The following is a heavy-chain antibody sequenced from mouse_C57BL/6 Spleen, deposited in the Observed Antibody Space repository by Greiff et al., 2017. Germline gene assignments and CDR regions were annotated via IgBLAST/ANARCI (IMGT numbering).Heavy chain of an antibody. CDR1: GYSFTGYY. D-gene: IGHD2-4*01. J-gene: IGHJ1*03. CDR3: ARRAIYYDYDRYFDV. Sequence: EVQLQQSGPELVKPGASVKISCKASGYSFTGYYMNWVKQSPEKSLEWIGEINPSTGGTTYNQKFKAKATLTVDKSSSTAYMQLKSLTSEDSAVYYCARRAIYYDYDRYFDVWGTGTTVTVSS. CDR2: INPSTGGT. V-gene: IGHV1-42*01.